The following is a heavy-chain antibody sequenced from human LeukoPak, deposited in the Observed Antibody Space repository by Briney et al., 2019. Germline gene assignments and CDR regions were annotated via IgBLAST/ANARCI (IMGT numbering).Heavy chain of an antibody. CDR2: ISNYGSNK. D-gene: IGHD6-13*01. CDR3: ARGRYYSSREGARYSGVDV. CDR1: GGTFSSYG. Sequence: AESLTLSCTASGGTFSSYGMAWVRQAPGKGPEWVAFISNYGSNKNYADPVQGRFNIFGDNSKNTLYLEMTILGSDDTACYYCARGRYYSSREGARYSGVDVWGQGTTVTVSS. V-gene: IGHV3-30*03. J-gene: IGHJ6*02.